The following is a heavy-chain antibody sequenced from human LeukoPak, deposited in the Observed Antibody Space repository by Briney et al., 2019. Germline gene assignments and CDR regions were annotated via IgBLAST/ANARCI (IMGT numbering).Heavy chain of an antibody. V-gene: IGHV4-34*01. J-gene: IGHJ4*02. Sequence: SETLSLTCAVYGGSFSGYYWSWIRQPPGKGLEWIGEINHSGSTNYNPSLKSRVTISVDTSKNQFSLKLSSVTAADTAVYYCARRYYGSGSYYLDYCGQGTLVTVSS. D-gene: IGHD3-10*01. CDR3: ARRYYGSGSYYLDY. CDR1: GGSFSGYY. CDR2: INHSGST.